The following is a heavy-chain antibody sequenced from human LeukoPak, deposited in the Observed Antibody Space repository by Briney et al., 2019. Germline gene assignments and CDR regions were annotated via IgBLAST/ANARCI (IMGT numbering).Heavy chain of an antibody. V-gene: IGHV5-10-1*01. CDR3: ALLLRSGYLADY. Sequence: GESLKISCKGFGYSFANYWISWVRQMPGRGLEWMGRIDPSDSYTNYSPSFQGHVTISADKSISTAYLQWSSLRASDTAMYYCALLLRSGYLADYWGQGTLVTVSS. J-gene: IGHJ4*02. D-gene: IGHD3-22*01. CDR2: IDPSDSYT. CDR1: GYSFANYW.